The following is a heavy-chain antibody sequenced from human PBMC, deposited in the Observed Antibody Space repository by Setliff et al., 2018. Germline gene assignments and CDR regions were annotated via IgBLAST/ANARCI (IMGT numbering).Heavy chain of an antibody. CDR1: GGSFSGYY. D-gene: IGHD4-17*01. V-gene: IGHV4-34*01. CDR3: ARDWXDYGGMGY. J-gene: IGHJ4*02. CDR2: IYYSGST. Sequence: SETLSLTCAVYGGSFSGYYWSWIRQPPGKGLEWIGSIYYSGSTYYNPSLNSRGTISVDTSRDQFSLRLSSVTAADTAVYYCARDWXDYGGMGYWGQGTLVTVSS.